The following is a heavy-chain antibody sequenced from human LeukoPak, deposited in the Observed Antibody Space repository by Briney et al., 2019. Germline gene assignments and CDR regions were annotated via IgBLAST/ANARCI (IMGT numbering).Heavy chain of an antibody. Sequence: GGSLRLSCAASGFPFSSYAMTWVRQAPGKGLDWVSVIIDSGRTTYYADSVGSRFTISKDNSKNMLYLQMASLRPEDTAVYYCARNYDVLTGYPYYFDHWGQGILVTVSS. V-gene: IGHV3-23*01. CDR2: IIDSGRTT. CDR1: GFPFSSYA. D-gene: IGHD3-9*01. CDR3: ARNYDVLTGYPYYFDH. J-gene: IGHJ4*02.